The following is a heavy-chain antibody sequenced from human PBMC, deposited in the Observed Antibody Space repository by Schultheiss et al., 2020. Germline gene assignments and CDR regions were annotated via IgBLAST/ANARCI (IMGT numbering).Heavy chain of an antibody. D-gene: IGHD1-26*01. CDR1: GFTFSSSW. CDR3: ARGGSYSGD. V-gene: IGHV3-74*01. Sequence: GESLKISCAASGFTFSSSWIQWVRQAPGKGLVWVSRINADGSSVSYADSVKGRFTISRDNAKNTLHLQMNSLRAEDTAVYYCARGGSYSGDWGQGTLVTVSS. J-gene: IGHJ4*02. CDR2: INADGSSV.